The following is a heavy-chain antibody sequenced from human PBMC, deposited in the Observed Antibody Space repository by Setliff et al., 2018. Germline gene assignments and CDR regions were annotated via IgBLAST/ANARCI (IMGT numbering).Heavy chain of an antibody. CDR3: ASDPHVLRYFDWLSPPTAFDI. J-gene: IGHJ3*02. CDR1: GGSISSHY. V-gene: IGHV4-59*11. CDR2: IYYSGST. Sequence: SETLSLTCTVSGGSISSHYRSWIRQPPGKGLEWIGSIYYSGSTNYNPSLKSRVTISVDTSKNQVSLKLSSVTAADTAVYYCASDPHVLRYFDWLSPPTAFDIWGQGTMVTVSS. D-gene: IGHD3-9*01.